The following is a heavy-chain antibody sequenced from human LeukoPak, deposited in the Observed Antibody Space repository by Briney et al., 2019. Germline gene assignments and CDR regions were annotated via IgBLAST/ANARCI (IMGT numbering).Heavy chain of an antibody. Sequence: PGGSLRLSCAASGFTFSSYWMHWVRQAPGKGLVWVSRISPDGSSTTYADSAKGRFTISRDNAKNTLYLQMNSLRAEDTAVYYCAKKTPPRTYWGQGTLVTVSS. J-gene: IGHJ4*02. V-gene: IGHV3-74*01. CDR3: AKKTPPRTY. CDR2: ISPDGSST. CDR1: GFTFSSYW.